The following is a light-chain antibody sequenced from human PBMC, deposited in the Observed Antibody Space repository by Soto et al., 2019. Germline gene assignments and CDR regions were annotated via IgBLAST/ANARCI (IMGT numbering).Light chain of an antibody. CDR2: GAS. CDR1: QSVGTN. Sequence: EMVMTQSPATLSVSPGERATLSCRASQSVGTNLAWYQQRPGQAPSLLIYGASTRATGIPARFSGSGSGTEFTLTISSLQSEDIAVYYCQQYNNCPPLTFGGGTKVEIK. CDR3: QQYNNCPPLT. J-gene: IGKJ4*01. V-gene: IGKV3-15*01.